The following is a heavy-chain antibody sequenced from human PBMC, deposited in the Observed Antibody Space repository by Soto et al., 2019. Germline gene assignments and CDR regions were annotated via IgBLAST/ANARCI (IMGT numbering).Heavy chain of an antibody. CDR3: ARGGQDFWSGPFDY. Sequence: PSETLSLTCTFSGVSISNYFCNCIRQPAGKGLEWIGRIDNSGSTNYNPSLKSRITMSADTSRNQFSLKLNSVTAADTAVYYCARGGQDFWSGPFDYWGQGALVTVSS. D-gene: IGHD3-3*01. V-gene: IGHV4-4*07. CDR1: GVSISNYF. CDR2: IDNSGST. J-gene: IGHJ4*02.